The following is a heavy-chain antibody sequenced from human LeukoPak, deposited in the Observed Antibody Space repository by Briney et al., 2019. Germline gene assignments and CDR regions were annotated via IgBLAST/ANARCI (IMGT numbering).Heavy chain of an antibody. V-gene: IGHV3-72*01. CDR1: GFAFSAHY. Sequence: PGGSLRLSCAASGFAFSAHYMDWVRQTPGKGLEWVGRIKNKDNKYTTEYAASVKGRFTISRDESKNSLYLQMNSLTTEDTAVYYCVRVAPYCGGDCYSRFFDYWGQGALVTVSS. CDR3: VRVAPYCGGDCYSRFFDY. J-gene: IGHJ4*02. D-gene: IGHD2-21*01. CDR2: IKNKDNKYTT.